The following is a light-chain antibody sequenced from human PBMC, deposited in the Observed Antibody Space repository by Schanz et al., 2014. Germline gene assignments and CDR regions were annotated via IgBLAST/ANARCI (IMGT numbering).Light chain of an antibody. CDR1: QSVRSSY. CDR3: QHYSMSPL. Sequence: ENVVTQSPGTLSLSPGERATLSCRASQSVRSSYLAWYQQKPGQAPRLLIYDASNRATGIPARFSGSGSGTDFTLTISSLEPEDFAVYYCQHYSMSPLFGQGTKVEIK. CDR2: DAS. V-gene: IGKV3-20*01. J-gene: IGKJ1*01.